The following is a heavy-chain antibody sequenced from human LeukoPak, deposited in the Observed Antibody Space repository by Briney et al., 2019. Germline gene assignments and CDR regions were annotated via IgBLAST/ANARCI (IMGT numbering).Heavy chain of an antibody. Sequence: SETLSLTCTVSGGSISSSSYYWGWIRQPPGKGLEWIGEINHSGSTNYNPSLKSRVTISVDTSKNQFSLKLSSVTAADTAVYYCARVSMVRGADYYYYYMDVWGKGTTVTISS. CDR2: INHSGST. CDR3: ARVSMVRGADYYYYYMDV. J-gene: IGHJ6*03. CDR1: GGSISSSSYY. V-gene: IGHV4-39*07. D-gene: IGHD3-10*01.